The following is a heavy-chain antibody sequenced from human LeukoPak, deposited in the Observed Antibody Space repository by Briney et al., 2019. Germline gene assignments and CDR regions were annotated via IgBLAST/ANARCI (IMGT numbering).Heavy chain of an antibody. V-gene: IGHV4-61*02. CDR2: VYTSGST. CDR1: GGSISSGSYY. Sequence: SQTLSLTCTVSGGSISSGSYYWSWIRQPAGKGLEWIGRVYTSGSTNYNPSLKSRVTISVDTSKNQFSLKLSSVTAADTAVYYCARARDGYKVSYYYYMDVWGKGTTVTVSS. J-gene: IGHJ6*03. CDR3: ARARDGYKVSYYYYMDV. D-gene: IGHD5-24*01.